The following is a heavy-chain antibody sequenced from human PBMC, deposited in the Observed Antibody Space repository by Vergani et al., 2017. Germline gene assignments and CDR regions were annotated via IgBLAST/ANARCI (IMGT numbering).Heavy chain of an antibody. V-gene: IGHV7-4-1*01. CDR3: ARAKRGRLAVGATDS. CDR2: INPTTGNP. CDR1: GYSFNNYA. D-gene: IGHD6-19*01. Sequence: QEQLVQSGSELKKPGASVKVSCKASGYSFNNYAIHWVRQAPGQGLEWMGWINPTTGNPTYARAFTGRFVFSLDTSISTAYLQIGSLKAEDTAVYFCARAKRGRLAVGATDSWGQGTLVTVSS. J-gene: IGHJ4*02.